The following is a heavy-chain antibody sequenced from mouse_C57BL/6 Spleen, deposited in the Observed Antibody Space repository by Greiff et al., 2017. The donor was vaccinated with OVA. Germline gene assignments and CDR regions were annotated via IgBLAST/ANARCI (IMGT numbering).Heavy chain of an antibody. Sequence: QVQLQQPGAELVKPGASVKLSCKASGYTFTSYWMHWVKQRPGQGLEWIGMIHPNSGSTNYNEKFKSKATLTVDKSSSSAYMQLSSLTSEDSAVYYCARSYDGYYLDYWGQGTTLTVSS. D-gene: IGHD2-3*01. CDR2: IHPNSGST. J-gene: IGHJ2*01. CDR1: GYTFTSYW. CDR3: ARSYDGYYLDY. V-gene: IGHV1-64*01.